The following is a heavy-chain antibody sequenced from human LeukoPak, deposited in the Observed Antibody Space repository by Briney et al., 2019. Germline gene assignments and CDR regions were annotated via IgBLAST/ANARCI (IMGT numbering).Heavy chain of an antibody. Sequence: GGSLRLSCAASGFTFSSYWMNWVRQAPGKGLVWVSRIASDGSSTTYADSVKGRFSIPRDNAKNTLYLQMNSLRVEDTAVYYCARGRPHGNDYWGQGTLVTVSS. CDR1: GFTFSSYW. J-gene: IGHJ4*02. CDR3: ARGRPHGNDY. V-gene: IGHV3-74*01. D-gene: IGHD4-23*01. CDR2: IASDGSST.